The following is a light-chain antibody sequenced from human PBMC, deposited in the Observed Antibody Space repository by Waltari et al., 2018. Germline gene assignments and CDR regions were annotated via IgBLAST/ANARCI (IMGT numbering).Light chain of an antibody. CDR2: KAS. Sequence: DFQMPQSPSTLPASVGERVTITCRASQSISDWLAWYQQKPGEAPKLLIYKASTLKSGVPSRFSGSGSGTEFTLTISSLQPDDFATYYCQQYSSYSTFGPGTKVDIK. CDR3: QQYSSYST. J-gene: IGKJ3*01. V-gene: IGKV1-5*03. CDR1: QSISDW.